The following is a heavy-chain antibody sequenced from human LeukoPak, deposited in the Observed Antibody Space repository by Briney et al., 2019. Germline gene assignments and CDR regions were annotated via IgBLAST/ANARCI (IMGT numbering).Heavy chain of an antibody. Sequence: PSETLSLTCTVSGGSISGYYCNWIRQPPGKGLEWIGYMYDSGSTNYNPSLRSRVTISKDTSKNQFSLKPSSVTAADTAVYYCARDRNGQQPDYFQYGMDVWGQRTTVTVSS. D-gene: IGHD6-13*01. CDR3: ARDRNGQQPDYFQYGMDV. CDR1: GGSISGYY. V-gene: IGHV4-59*01. CDR2: MYDSGST. J-gene: IGHJ6*02.